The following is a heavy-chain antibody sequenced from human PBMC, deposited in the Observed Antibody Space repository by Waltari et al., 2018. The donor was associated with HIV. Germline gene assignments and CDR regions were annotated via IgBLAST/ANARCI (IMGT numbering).Heavy chain of an antibody. CDR2: IYYSGST. J-gene: IGHJ4*02. V-gene: IGHV4-39*01. Sequence: QVQLQESGPGLVKPSETLSLTCTVSGGSISSSSYSWGWIRPPPGKGLEWSGSIYYSGSTYYNPSLKSRVTISVDTSKNQFSLKLSSVTAADTAVYYCARQDLWFGELLHQLCDYWGQGTLVTVSS. CDR1: GGSISSSSYS. CDR3: ARQDLWFGELLHQLCDY. D-gene: IGHD3-10*01.